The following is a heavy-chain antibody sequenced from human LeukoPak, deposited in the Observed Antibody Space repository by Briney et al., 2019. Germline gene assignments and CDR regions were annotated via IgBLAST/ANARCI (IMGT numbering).Heavy chain of an antibody. D-gene: IGHD4-17*01. Sequence: GGSLRLSCAASGFTFSNYWMSWVRQAPGKGLEWVANIKQDESEKYYVESVKGRFTISRDNAKNSLYLQMNSLRAEDTAVYYCAKGPGEGDYGEWEKAFDIWGQGTMVTVSS. J-gene: IGHJ3*02. CDR2: IKQDESEK. CDR3: AKGPGEGDYGEWEKAFDI. V-gene: IGHV3-7*01. CDR1: GFTFSNYW.